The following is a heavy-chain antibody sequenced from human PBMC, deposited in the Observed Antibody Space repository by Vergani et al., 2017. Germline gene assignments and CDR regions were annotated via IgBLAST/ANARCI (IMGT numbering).Heavy chain of an antibody. Sequence: EVQLVESGGGLVKPGGSLRLSCAASGFTFDDYAMHWVRQAPGKGLEWVSGISSDGSSTSYADSVKGRFTISRDNAKNSLYLQMNSLRAEDTAVYYCARDRILVFDYWGQGTLVTVSS. J-gene: IGHJ4*02. D-gene: IGHD2-15*01. CDR3: ARDRILVFDY. CDR2: ISSDGSST. CDR1: GFTFDDYA. V-gene: IGHV3-9*01.